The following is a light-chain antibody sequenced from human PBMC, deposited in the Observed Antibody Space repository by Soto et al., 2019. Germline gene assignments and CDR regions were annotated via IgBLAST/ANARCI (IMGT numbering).Light chain of an antibody. V-gene: IGKV1-5*03. CDR2: KAS. J-gene: IGKJ2*01. CDR3: QQYKSHSYT. CDR1: QSISSW. Sequence: DIQMTQSPSTLSASVGDRVTITCRASQSISSWLAWYQQKPGKAPKLLIYKASSLESGVPSRFSGSESGTDFALTISNLQPDDFATYYCQQYKSHSYTFGEGTKLEI.